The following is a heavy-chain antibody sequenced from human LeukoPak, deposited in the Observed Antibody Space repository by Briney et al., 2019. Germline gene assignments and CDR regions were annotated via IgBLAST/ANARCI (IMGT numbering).Heavy chain of an antibody. CDR1: GFTFSDYY. CDR2: ISYSGSTI. J-gene: IGHJ4*02. D-gene: IGHD1-26*01. CDR3: ASSGIYCGAAFDF. V-gene: IGHV3-11*01. Sequence: PGGSLRLSCAASGFTFSDYYMSWIRQAPGKGLEWVSYISYSGSTIFYADSVKGRFTISRDNANNSLYLQMNSLRAEDTAFYYCASSGIYCGAAFDFWGQGTLVTVSS.